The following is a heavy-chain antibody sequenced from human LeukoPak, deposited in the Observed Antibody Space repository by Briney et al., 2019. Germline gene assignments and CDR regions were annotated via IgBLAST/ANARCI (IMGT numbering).Heavy chain of an antibody. Sequence: PGGFLRLSCAASGFTFSTYAMSWVRQAPGKGLEWVSVISGSGGTTYYADSVKGRFTITRDNSKNTLYLQMNSLRAEDTAVYYCAKDRGYCSSTSCYISPPDYWGQGTLVTVSS. CDR3: AKDRGYCSSTSCYISPPDY. V-gene: IGHV3-23*01. D-gene: IGHD2-2*02. CDR1: GFTFSTYA. CDR2: ISGSGGTT. J-gene: IGHJ4*02.